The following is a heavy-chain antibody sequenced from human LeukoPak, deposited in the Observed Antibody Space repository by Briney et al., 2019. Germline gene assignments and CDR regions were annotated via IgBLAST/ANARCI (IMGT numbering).Heavy chain of an antibody. D-gene: IGHD5-12*01. CDR1: GINFNTYV. Sequence: GGSLRLSCVDSGINFNTYVMNWVRQAPGKGLEWVANIKKDGSETYYVDSVKGRFTISRDNAKNSLYLQMNSLRAEDTAMYYCARGRYSGTTYYFDYWGQGTLVTVSS. CDR2: IKKDGSET. J-gene: IGHJ4*02. CDR3: ARGRYSGTTYYFDY. V-gene: IGHV3-7*03.